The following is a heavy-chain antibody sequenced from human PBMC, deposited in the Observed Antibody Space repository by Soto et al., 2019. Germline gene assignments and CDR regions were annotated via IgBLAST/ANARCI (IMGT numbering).Heavy chain of an antibody. V-gene: IGHV3-30-3*01. CDR3: ARDFAGGVVPAAIGRFDP. CDR1: GFTFSSYA. CDR2: ISYDGSNK. Sequence: QVQLVESGGGVVQPGRSLRLSCAASGFTFSSYAMHWVRQAPGKGLEWVAVISYDGSNKYYADSVKGRFTISRDNSKHTLYLQMNSLRAEDTAVYYCARDFAGGVVPAAIGRFDPWGKGTLVTVSS. D-gene: IGHD2-2*01. J-gene: IGHJ5*02.